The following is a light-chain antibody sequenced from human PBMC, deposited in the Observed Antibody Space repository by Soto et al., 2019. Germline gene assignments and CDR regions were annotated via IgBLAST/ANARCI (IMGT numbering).Light chain of an antibody. CDR1: TSDVGDYNY. CDR3: CSYTSSSTYV. J-gene: IGLJ1*01. CDR2: EVS. Sequence: QSVLTQPASVSGSPGQSITISCTGTTSDVGDYNYVSWYQQHPGKAPKLMIYEVSNRPSGVSNRFSGSKSGNTASLTISGLQAEDEADYYCCSYTSSSTYVFGSGTQLTVL. V-gene: IGLV2-14*01.